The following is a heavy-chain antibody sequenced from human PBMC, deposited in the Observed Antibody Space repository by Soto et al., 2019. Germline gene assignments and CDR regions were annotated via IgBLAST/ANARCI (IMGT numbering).Heavy chain of an antibody. D-gene: IGHD6-13*01. Sequence: LSETLSLTCTVCSGSISSYYWSWIRQPPGKGLEWIGYIYFSGGTNYNPSLKSRVTISVDTSKNQFSLKLSSVTAADTAVYYCARESRSWYGSIWDYWGQGTLVTVSS. V-gene: IGHV4-59*12. CDR3: ARESRSWYGSIWDY. CDR1: SGSISSYY. J-gene: IGHJ4*02. CDR2: IYFSGGT.